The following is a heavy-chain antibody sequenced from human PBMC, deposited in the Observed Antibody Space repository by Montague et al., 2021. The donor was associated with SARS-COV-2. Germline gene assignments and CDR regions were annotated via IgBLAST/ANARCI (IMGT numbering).Heavy chain of an antibody. CDR3: AKGSWDIAVVTAIRDGYYGMDV. CDR2: INYSGST. V-gene: IGHV4-34*01. J-gene: IGHJ6*02. Sequence: SETLSLTCAVYGGSFSGYYWSWIRQPPGKGLEWIGEINYSGSTNYNPSLKSRVTISVDTSKNQFSLKLSSVTAADTAVYYCAKGSWDIAVVTAIRDGYYGMDVWGQGTTVTVSS. CDR1: GGSFSGYY. D-gene: IGHD2-21*02.